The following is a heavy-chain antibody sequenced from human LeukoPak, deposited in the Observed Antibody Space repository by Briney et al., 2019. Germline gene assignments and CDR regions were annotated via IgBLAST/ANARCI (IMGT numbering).Heavy chain of an antibody. CDR1: GFTFDDYG. CDR2: INRNGDST. J-gene: IGHJ4*02. V-gene: IGHV3-20*01. D-gene: IGHD3-10*01. Sequence: GGSLRLSCAASGFTFDDYGMSWVRQAPGKGLEWVSGINRNGDSTGYADSVKGRFTISRDNAKNSLYLQMNSLRAEDTALYHCARDPYYGSGSYSTFEYWGQGTLVTVSS. CDR3: ARDPYYGSGSYSTFEY.